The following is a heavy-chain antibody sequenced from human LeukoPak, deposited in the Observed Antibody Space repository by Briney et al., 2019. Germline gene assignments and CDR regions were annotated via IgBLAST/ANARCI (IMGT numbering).Heavy chain of an antibody. J-gene: IGHJ6*03. CDR1: GGSISSGAYS. D-gene: IGHD3-3*01. CDR2: IYHSGSI. CDR3: AREASGADFWSGYQYYYYMDV. Sequence: SETLSVTCAVSGGSISSGAYSWTWIRQPPGKGLECIGYIYHSGSIYYNPSLKSRVTISVDRSKNQFSLKLSSVTAADTAVYYCAREASGADFWSGYQYYYYMDVWGKGTTVTVSS. V-gene: IGHV4-30-2*01.